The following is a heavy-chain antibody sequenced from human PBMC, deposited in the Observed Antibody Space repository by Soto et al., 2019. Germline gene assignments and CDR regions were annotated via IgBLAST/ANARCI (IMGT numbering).Heavy chain of an antibody. J-gene: IGHJ4*02. CDR2: IYYSGST. D-gene: IGHD3-22*01. V-gene: IGHV4-30-4*01. Sequence: TLSLTRTVSGVSISSSDYYWSWIRQPLGKCLEWIGYIYYSGSTYYNPSLKSRVTISVDTSKNQFSLKLSAVTAADTAVYYCARDSPYYYDSSWGQGTLVTVSS. CDR1: GVSISSSDYY. CDR3: ARDSPYYYDSS.